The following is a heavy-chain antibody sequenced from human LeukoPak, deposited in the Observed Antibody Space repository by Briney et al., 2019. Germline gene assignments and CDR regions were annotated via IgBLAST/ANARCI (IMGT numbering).Heavy chain of an antibody. CDR2: IRSKAYGATT. D-gene: IGHD2-2*01. CDR1: GFTFGDYA. Sequence: PGGSLRLSCTASGFTFGDYAITWVRQAPGKGLEWVGFIRSKAYGATTEYATSVKGRFTISRDDSKSIAYLQMNSLKTEDTAIYYCTRGYCSSTNCYGYSWGQGTLVTVSS. CDR3: TRGYCSSTNCYGYS. J-gene: IGHJ4*02. V-gene: IGHV3-49*04.